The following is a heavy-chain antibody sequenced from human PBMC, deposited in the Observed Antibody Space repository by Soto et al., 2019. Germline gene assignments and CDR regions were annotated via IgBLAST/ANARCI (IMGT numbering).Heavy chain of an antibody. V-gene: IGHV1-69*13. J-gene: IGHJ4*02. CDR1: GGTFSSYA. D-gene: IGHD6-19*01. Sequence: ASVKVSCKASGGTFSSYAISWVRQAPGQGLEWMGGIIPIFGTANYAQKFQGRVTITADESTSTAYMELSSLRSEDTAVYYCARGGIAVAGTYLGFDYWGQGTLVTVSS. CDR3: ARGGIAVAGTYLGFDY. CDR2: IIPIFGTA.